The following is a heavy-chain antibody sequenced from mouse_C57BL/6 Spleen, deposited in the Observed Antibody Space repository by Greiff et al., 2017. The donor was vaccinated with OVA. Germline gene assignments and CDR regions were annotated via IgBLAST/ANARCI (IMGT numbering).Heavy chain of an antibody. Sequence: QVQLKQSGPELVKPGASVKISCKASGYAFSSSWMNWVKQRPGKGLEWIGRIYPGDGDTTYNGKFKGKATLTADKSSSTAYMQLSSLTSEDSAVYFCARSKFITAVVEGYFDVWGTGTTVTVSS. CDR3: ARSKFITAVVEGYFDV. J-gene: IGHJ1*03. CDR1: GYAFSSSW. V-gene: IGHV1-82*01. D-gene: IGHD1-1*01. CDR2: IYPGDGDT.